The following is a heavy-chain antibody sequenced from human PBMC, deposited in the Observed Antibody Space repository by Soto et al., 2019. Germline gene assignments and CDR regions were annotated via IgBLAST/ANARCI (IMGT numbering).Heavy chain of an antibody. CDR2: TRNKANSHTT. CDR1: GFTFSDHY. V-gene: IGHV3-72*01. CDR3: ARATTVTDY. D-gene: IGHD4-17*01. J-gene: IGHJ4*02. Sequence: EVQLVESGGCLVQPGGSLRLSCAASGFTFSDHYMDWVRQAPGKGLEWVGRTRNKANSHTTEYAASVKGRFTISRDDSKNSLYLQMNSLKVEDTAVYYCARATTVTDYWGQGALVTVSS.